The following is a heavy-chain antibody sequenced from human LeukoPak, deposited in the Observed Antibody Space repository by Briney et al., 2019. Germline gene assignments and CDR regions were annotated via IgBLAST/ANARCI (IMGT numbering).Heavy chain of an antibody. CDR1: GFTFSNAW. CDR2: IFPSGGEI. Sequence: PGGSLRLSCAASGFTFSNAWMIWVRQPPGKGLEWVSSIFPSGGEIHYADSVRGRFTISRDNSKSTLSLQMNSLRAEDTAIYYCATYGQVLLPFESWGQGTLVTVSS. CDR3: ATYGQVLLPFES. D-gene: IGHD2-8*02. V-gene: IGHV3-23*01. J-gene: IGHJ4*02.